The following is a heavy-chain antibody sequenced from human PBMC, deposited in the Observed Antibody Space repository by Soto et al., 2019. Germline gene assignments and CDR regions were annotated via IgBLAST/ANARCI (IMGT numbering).Heavy chain of an antibody. CDR1: GFTFSSFA. CDR3: AKDLSQGSYGDLLFDY. CDR2: ISNDGSNE. J-gene: IGHJ4*01. V-gene: IGHV3-30*18. Sequence: GGSLRLSCAASGFTFSSFAMHWVRQAPGKGLEWVAVISNDGSNEYYTNSVKGRFTLSRDNSKNTLYLQMNSLRAEDTSVYYCAKDLSQGSYGDLLFDYWGHGPLLTVSS. D-gene: IGHD4-17*01.